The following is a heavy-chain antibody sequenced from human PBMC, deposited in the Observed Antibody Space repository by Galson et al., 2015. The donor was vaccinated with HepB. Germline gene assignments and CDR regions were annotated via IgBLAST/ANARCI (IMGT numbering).Heavy chain of an antibody. CDR3: ARDKVVGPTKFDY. D-gene: IGHD1-26*01. J-gene: IGHJ4*02. CDR2: IRPDEGEI. Sequence: SLRLSCAASGFTFSTYWMSWVRQAPGKGLEWVANIRPDEGEIYYVDSVKGRFTISRDNAKNSLYLQMDNLRAGDTAVYYCARDKVVGPTKFDYWGQGTLVTVSS. CDR1: GFTFSTYW. V-gene: IGHV3-7*01.